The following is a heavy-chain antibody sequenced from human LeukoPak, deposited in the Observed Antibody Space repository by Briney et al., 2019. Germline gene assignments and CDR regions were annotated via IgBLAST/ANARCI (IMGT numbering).Heavy chain of an antibody. CDR3: AKGPLYYYGDNAWFGP. J-gene: IGHJ5*02. CDR1: GFTFSSSA. D-gene: IGHD4-17*01. CDR2: VFSDGTYK. Sequence: GGSLRLSCAASGFTFSSSAMHWVRQAPGKGLEWVAVVFSDGTYKYYADSVKGRFTTSRDNSKNMLFLQMNSLRAEDTAVYYCAKGPLYYYGDNAWFGPWGQGTLITVSS. V-gene: IGHV3-30*18.